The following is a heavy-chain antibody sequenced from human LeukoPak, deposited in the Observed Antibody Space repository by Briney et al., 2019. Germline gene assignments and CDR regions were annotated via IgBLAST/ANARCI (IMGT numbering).Heavy chain of an antibody. CDR3: TRDTGTTGEVKFVP. V-gene: IGHV4-4*07. D-gene: IGHD4-17*01. CDR2: IYTSGST. J-gene: IGHJ5*02. Sequence: SETLSLTCTVSGNSFGDYYWSWIRQPAEKGLEWIGRIYTSGSTTYNPSLKSRVTMSVDTSKSQFSLNLMSVTAADTAVYYCTRDTGTTGEVKFVPWGQGTLVTVSS. CDR1: GNSFGDYY.